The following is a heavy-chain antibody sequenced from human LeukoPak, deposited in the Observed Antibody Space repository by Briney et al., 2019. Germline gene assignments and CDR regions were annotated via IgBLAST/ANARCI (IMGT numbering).Heavy chain of an antibody. D-gene: IGHD3-3*01. V-gene: IGHV3-23*01. CDR1: GFTFSTYA. Sequence: GGSLRLSCAASGFTFSTYAMWWVRQAPGKGLEWVSTISGNGGGTNYADSVKGRFTISRDNSKNTLYLQMNSLRAEDTAVYYCAKDPVLRFLEWLNGMDVWGQGTTVTVSS. CDR3: AKDPVLRFLEWLNGMDV. J-gene: IGHJ6*02. CDR2: ISGNGGGT.